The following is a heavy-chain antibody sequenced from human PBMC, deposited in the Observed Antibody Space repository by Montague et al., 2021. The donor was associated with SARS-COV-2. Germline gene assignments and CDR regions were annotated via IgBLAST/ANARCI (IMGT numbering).Heavy chain of an antibody. J-gene: IGHJ4*02. V-gene: IGHV3-23*01. CDR2: ISGSGGST. CDR1: GFTFSSYA. Sequence: SLRLSCAASGFTFSSYAMSWVRQAPGKGLEWVSAISGSGGSTYYADSVKGRFTIPRDNSKNTLYLQMNSLRAEDTAVYYCAKDFPIVVVPAAMHWGQGTLVTVSS. CDR3: AKDFPIVVVPAAMH. D-gene: IGHD2-2*01.